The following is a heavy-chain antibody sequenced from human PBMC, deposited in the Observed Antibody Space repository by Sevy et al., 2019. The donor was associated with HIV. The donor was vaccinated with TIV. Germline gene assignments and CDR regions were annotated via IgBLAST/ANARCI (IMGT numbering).Heavy chain of an antibody. D-gene: IGHD4-17*01. CDR3: AKDRDGDFVFDY. J-gene: IGHJ4*02. CDR1: GFTFSSYG. V-gene: IGHV3-30*18. CDR2: ISYEGSNK. Sequence: GGSLRLSCVASGFTFSSYGMHWVRQAPGKGLEWVAVISYEGSNKYYADSVKGRFTISRDDSKNTLNLQMNSLRAEDTAVYYCAKDRDGDFVFDYWGQGTLVTVSS.